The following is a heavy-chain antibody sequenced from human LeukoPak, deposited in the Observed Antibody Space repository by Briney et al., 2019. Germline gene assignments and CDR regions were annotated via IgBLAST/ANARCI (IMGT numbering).Heavy chain of an antibody. CDR3: ARGKYSYGYFDY. V-gene: IGHV1-2*02. CDR1: GYTFTSYY. D-gene: IGHD5-18*01. Sequence: ASVKVSCKASGYTFTSYYMHWVRQAPGQGLEWMGWINPNSDGTNYAQRFQGRVIMTRDTSISTAYMELSRLRSGDTAVYFCARGKYSYGYFDYWGQGTLVTVSS. J-gene: IGHJ4*02. CDR2: INPNSDGT.